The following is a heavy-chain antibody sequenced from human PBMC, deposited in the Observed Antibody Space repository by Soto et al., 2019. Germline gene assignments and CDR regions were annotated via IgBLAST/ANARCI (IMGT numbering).Heavy chain of an antibody. CDR1: GGSISSYY. V-gene: IGHV4-59*01. CDR3: ARDLWGYCGTDCYPLDV. CDR2: MYNTGST. J-gene: IGHJ6*02. Sequence: SETLSLTCSVSGGSISSYYWSWIRQPPGKGLEWIGYMYNTGSTVYNPSFKSRVTISVDTSKNQFSLKLNSVTAADTAVYYCARDLWGYCGTDCYPLDVWGQGTTVTVSS. D-gene: IGHD2-21*02.